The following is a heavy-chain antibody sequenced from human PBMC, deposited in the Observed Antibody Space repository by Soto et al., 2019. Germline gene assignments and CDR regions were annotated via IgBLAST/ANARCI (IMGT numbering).Heavy chain of an antibody. Sequence: PGESLKISCKGSGYSFTSYWISWVHQMPGKGLEWMGRIDPSDSYTNYSPSFQGHVTISADKSISTAYLQWSSLKASDTAMYYCARHLAGDYGMYVWGKGSTVTVSS. D-gene: IGHD3-3*02. V-gene: IGHV5-10-1*01. J-gene: IGHJ6*04. CDR1: GYSFTSYW. CDR2: IDPSDSYT. CDR3: ARHLAGDYGMYV.